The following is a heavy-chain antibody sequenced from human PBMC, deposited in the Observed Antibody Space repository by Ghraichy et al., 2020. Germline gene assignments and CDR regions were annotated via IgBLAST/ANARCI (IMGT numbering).Heavy chain of an antibody. CDR1: GGSISSYY. V-gene: IGHV4-59*08. CDR3: ARQVVPAAIVGYFDY. J-gene: IGHJ4*02. Sequence: SETLSLTCTVSGGSISSYYWSWIRQPPGKGLEWIGYIYYSGSTNYNPSLKSRVTISVDTSKNQFSLKLSSVTAADTAVYYCARQVVPAAIVGYFDYWGQGTLVTVSS. D-gene: IGHD2-2*01. CDR2: IYYSGST.